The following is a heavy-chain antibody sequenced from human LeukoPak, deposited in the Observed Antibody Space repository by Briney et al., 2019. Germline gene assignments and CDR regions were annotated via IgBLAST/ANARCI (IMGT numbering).Heavy chain of an antibody. Sequence: PGGSLRLSCAASGFTFSKAWMSWVRQAPGKGLEWVGRIKSKTDGGTTDYAAPVKGRFTISRDDSKNTLYLQMNSLRTEDTAVYYCSPHNLMNTEVSRFDSWGQGTMLTVSS. CDR3: SPHNLMNTEVSRFDS. CDR1: GFTFSKAW. D-gene: IGHD4-23*01. J-gene: IGHJ4*02. V-gene: IGHV3-15*01. CDR2: IKSKTDGGTT.